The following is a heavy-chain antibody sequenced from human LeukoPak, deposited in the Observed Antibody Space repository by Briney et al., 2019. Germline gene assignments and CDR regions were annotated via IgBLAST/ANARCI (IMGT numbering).Heavy chain of an antibody. J-gene: IGHJ4*02. V-gene: IGHV1-18*01. CDR2: ISAYNGNT. CDR1: GYTFTSYG. D-gene: IGHD3-22*01. Sequence: ASVKVSCKASGYTFTSYGISWVRQAPGQGLEWMGWISAYNGNTNYAQKLQGRVTMTTDTSTSTAYMKLRSLRSDDTAVYYCARDWAYDSSGYYGYWGQGTLVTVSS. CDR3: ARDWAYDSSGYYGY.